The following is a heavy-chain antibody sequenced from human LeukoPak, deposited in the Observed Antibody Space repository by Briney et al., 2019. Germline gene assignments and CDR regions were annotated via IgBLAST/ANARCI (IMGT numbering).Heavy chain of an antibody. J-gene: IGHJ4*02. CDR1: GYTFTNYA. CDR3: ARNREILTGYFDFDY. V-gene: IGHV7-4-1*02. Sequence: GASVKVSCKASGYTFTNYAMDWVRQAPGQGLEWMGWINTNTGIPTYAQGFTGRFVFSLDTSVSTAYLQISSPKAEDTAVYYCARNREILTGYFDFDYWGQGTLVTVSS. CDR2: INTNTGIP. D-gene: IGHD3-9*01.